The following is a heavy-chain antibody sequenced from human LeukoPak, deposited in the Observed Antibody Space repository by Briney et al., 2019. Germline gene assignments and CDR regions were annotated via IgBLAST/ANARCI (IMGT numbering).Heavy chain of an antibody. CDR3: AKGGYCSSTSCPPDY. D-gene: IGHD2-2*01. J-gene: IGHJ4*02. V-gene: IGHV3-23*01. CDR2: ISGSGGST. CDR1: GFTFSSYA. Sequence: PGASLRLSCAASGFTFSSYAMSWVRQAPGKGLEWVSAISGSGGSTYYADSVKGRFTIPRDNSKNTLYLQMNSLRAEDTAVYYCAKGGYCSSTSCPPDYWGQGTLVTVSS.